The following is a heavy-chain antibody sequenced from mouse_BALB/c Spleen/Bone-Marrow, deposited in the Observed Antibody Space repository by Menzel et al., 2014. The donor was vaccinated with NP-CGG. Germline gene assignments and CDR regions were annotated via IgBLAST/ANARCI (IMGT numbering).Heavy chain of an antibody. Sequence: DVKLVESGGGLVKPGGSLKLSCAASGFAFSSYDMSWVRQTPEKRLEWVAYISSGGGSTYYPDTVKGRFTISRDNAKNTLYLQMSSLKSEDTAMYYCARQGYGYVDFDVWGAGTTVTVSS. V-gene: IGHV5-12-1*01. J-gene: IGHJ1*01. D-gene: IGHD1-2*01. CDR3: ARQGYGYVDFDV. CDR2: ISSGGGST. CDR1: GFAFSSYD.